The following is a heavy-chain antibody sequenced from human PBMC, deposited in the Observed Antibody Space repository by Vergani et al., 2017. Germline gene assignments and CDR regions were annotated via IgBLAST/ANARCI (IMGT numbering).Heavy chain of an antibody. CDR1: GYTFTGYY. Sequence: QVQLVQSGAEVKKPGASVKVSCKASGYTFTGYYMHWVRQAPGQGLEWMGWIDPNSGGTNYAQKFQGRVTMTRDTSISTSYMELSMLRSDDTAVYYCARDSDGVVFGFDPWGQGTLVTVSS. V-gene: IGHV1-2*02. CDR3: ARDSDGVVFGFDP. D-gene: IGHD3-3*01. CDR2: IDPNSGGT. J-gene: IGHJ5*02.